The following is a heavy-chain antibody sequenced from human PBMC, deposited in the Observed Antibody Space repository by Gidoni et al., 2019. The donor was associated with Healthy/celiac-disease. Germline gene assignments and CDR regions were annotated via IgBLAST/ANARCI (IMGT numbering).Heavy chain of an antibody. Sequence: GGLVKPGRSLRLSCTASGFTFGDYAMSWFRQAPGKGLEWVGFIRSKAYGGTTEYAASVKGRFTISRDDSKSIAYLQMNSLKTEDTAVYYCTRDAQYNGGWPNWFDPWGQGTLVTVSS. CDR3: TRDAQYNGGWPNWFDP. J-gene: IGHJ5*02. V-gene: IGHV3-49*05. CDR1: GFTFGDYA. CDR2: IRSKAYGGTT. D-gene: IGHD1-1*01.